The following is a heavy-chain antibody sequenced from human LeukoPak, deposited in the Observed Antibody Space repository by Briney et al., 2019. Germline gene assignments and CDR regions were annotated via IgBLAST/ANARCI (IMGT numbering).Heavy chain of an antibody. V-gene: IGHV3-30*02. CDR1: GFSFSDYD. CDR3: AELGITMIGGV. CDR2: IRYDGTNT. J-gene: IGHJ6*04. Sequence: GGSLRLSCAASGFSFSDYDMHWVRQAPGKGLEWVTFIRYDGTNTYADSVKGRFTISRDNSKNTVYLQMNSLRTEDTALYYCAELGITMIGGVWGKGTTVTISS. D-gene: IGHD3-10*02.